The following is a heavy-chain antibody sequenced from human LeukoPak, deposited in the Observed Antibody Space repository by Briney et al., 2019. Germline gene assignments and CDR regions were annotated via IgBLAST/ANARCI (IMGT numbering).Heavy chain of an antibody. V-gene: IGHV1-2*02. CDR3: ASLIAAAGTNVY. D-gene: IGHD6-13*01. J-gene: IGHJ4*02. CDR2: MDPNSGGT. CDR1: GYTFNVNY. Sequence: GASVTVSCKASGYTFNVNYMHWVRQAPGQGLEWMGWMDPNSGGTKFAQNFQGRVTMTRDTSISTAYMELSRLRSDDTAIYYCASLIAAAGTNVYWGQGTLVTVSS.